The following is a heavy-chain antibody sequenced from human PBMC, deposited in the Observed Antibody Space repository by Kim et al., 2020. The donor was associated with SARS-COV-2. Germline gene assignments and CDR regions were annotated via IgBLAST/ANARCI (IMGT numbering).Heavy chain of an antibody. CDR1: GFRFDDYG. Sequence: GGSLRLSCAASGFRFDDYGMHWVRQVPGKGLEWVSLISADGGYTYYADSVKGRFTISRGNDKNSLYLQMNSLRTEDTALYYCAKDICSSTSCPYYYYYGLDVWGQRTTDIVSS. CDR3: AKDICSSTSCPYYYYYGLDV. V-gene: IGHV3-43*02. J-gene: IGHJ6*02. CDR2: ISADGGYT. D-gene: IGHD2-2*01.